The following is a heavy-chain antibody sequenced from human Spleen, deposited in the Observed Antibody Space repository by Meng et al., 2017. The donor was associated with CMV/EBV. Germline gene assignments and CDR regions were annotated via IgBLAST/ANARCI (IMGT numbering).Heavy chain of an antibody. CDR2: ISSRGTTT. CDR3: AKDKGCSSGNCYFDYYYGMDV. Sequence: GESLKISCAASGFTFSDYYMNWIRQAPGKGLEWVSYISSRGTTTYYADSVKGRFTISRDNAKNSLYLQMNSLRPEDTALYYCAKDKGCSSGNCYFDYYYGMDVWGQGTTVTVSS. D-gene: IGHD2-2*01. CDR1: GFTFSDYY. J-gene: IGHJ6*02. V-gene: IGHV3-11*01.